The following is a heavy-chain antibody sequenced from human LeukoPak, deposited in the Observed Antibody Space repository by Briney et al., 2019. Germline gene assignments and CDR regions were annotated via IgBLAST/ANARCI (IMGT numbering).Heavy chain of an antibody. V-gene: IGHV3-7*01. CDR3: VSGSSFDY. CDR2: MKQDGSEK. CDR1: GFTFSSYW. J-gene: IGHJ4*02. D-gene: IGHD3-10*01. Sequence: PGGSLRLSCAASGFTFSSYWMSWVRQAPGKGLEWVANMKQDGSEKYYVDSVKGRFTISRDNAKSSLYLQMNSLRAEDTAVYYCVSGSSFDYWGQGTLVTVSS.